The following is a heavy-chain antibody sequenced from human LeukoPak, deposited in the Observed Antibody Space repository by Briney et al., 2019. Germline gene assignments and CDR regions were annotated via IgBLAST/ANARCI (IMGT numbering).Heavy chain of an antibody. CDR1: GGSISSYY. D-gene: IGHD2-2*01. V-gene: IGHV4-4*07. Sequence: SETLSLTCTVSGGSISSYYWSWIRQPAGKGLEWFGRLYTSGSTNYNPSLKSRVTISVDTSKNQFSLKLSSVTAADTAVYYCARALGYCSSTSCYESFDYWGQGTLVTVSS. CDR3: ARALGYCSSTSCYESFDY. J-gene: IGHJ4*02. CDR2: LYTSGST.